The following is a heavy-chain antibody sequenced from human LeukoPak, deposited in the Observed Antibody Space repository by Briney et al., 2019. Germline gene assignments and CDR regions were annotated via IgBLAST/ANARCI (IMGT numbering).Heavy chain of an antibody. CDR2: IYTSGST. Sequence: SETLSLTCTVSGGSISSYYWSWIRQPAGKGLEWIGRIYTSGSTNYNPSLKSRVTMSVDTSKNQFSLKLSSVTAADTAVYYCAGGARYCSGGSCYFREFHCWGQGTLVTVSS. V-gene: IGHV4-4*07. D-gene: IGHD2-15*01. J-gene: IGHJ4*02. CDR1: GGSISSYY. CDR3: AGGARYCSGGSCYFREFHC.